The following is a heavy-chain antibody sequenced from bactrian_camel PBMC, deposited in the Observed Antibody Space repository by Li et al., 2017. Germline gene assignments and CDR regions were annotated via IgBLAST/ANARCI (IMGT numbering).Heavy chain of an antibody. V-gene: IGHV3S1*01. CDR2: LYTNGRSI. D-gene: IGHD1*01. J-gene: IGHJ4*01. Sequence: HVQLVESGGGSVQPGGSLKLSCVVSGNTYSLFCRAWLRQAPGREREGVARLYTNGRSIKHADSVKGRFTISRDNAKNSVDLQMNSLKPDDTAVYYCAATGQMLSVAGCRTQGTQVTVS. CDR1: GNTYSLFC.